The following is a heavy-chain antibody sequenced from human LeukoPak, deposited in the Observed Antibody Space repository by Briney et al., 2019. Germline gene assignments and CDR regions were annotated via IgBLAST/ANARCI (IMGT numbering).Heavy chain of an antibody. V-gene: IGHV1-46*01. CDR3: ARDREAYYYDSSGYYGFDY. CDR1: GYTFTSNY. J-gene: IGHJ4*02. Sequence: ASVKVSCKASGYTFTSNYMHWVRQAPGQGLEWMGIINPSGGSTSYAQKFQGRVTMTRDMSTSTVYMELSSLRSEDTAVYYCARDREAYYYDSSGYYGFDYWGQGTLVTVSS. CDR2: INPSGGST. D-gene: IGHD3-22*01.